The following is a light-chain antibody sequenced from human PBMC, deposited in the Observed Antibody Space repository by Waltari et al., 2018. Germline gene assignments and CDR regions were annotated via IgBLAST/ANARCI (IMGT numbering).Light chain of an antibody. CDR1: QSILFTSNNKNY. CDR3: QQYYSTPYT. V-gene: IGKV4-1*01. J-gene: IGKJ2*01. Sequence: DIMMTQSPDFLAVSMGERPTINCKSSQSILFTSNNKNYLAWYQQRPGQPPKLLIYWASTRESGVPDRFSGSGSGTDFTLTISSLQTEDVAVYYCQQYYSTPYTFGQGTKLEI. CDR2: WAS.